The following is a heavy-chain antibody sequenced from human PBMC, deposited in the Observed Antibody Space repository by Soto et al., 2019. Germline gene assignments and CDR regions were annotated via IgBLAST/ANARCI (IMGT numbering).Heavy chain of an antibody. CDR1: GDSMRSNNW. J-gene: IGHJ4*02. CDR3: ARVGYDSSGYYFRLDY. CDR2: IYHSGTT. D-gene: IGHD3-22*01. V-gene: IGHV4-4*02. Sequence: QVQLQESGPGLVKPSGTLSLTCAVSGDSMRSNNWWSWVRQPPGKGLEWIGEIYHSGTTNYNPSLKSRVIISVDKSKNQFSLSLNSVTAAHTAFYYCARVGYDSSGYYFRLDYWGQGTLVTVSS.